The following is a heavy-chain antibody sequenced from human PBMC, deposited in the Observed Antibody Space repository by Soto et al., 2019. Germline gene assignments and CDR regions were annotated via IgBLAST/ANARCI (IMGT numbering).Heavy chain of an antibody. CDR2: IYPGDSDT. D-gene: IGHD3-22*01. V-gene: IGHV5-51*01. J-gene: IGHJ4*02. CDR1: GYTFTNYW. Sequence: PGESLKISCMVSGYTFTNYWIDWVRQVPGKGLEWMGIIYPGDSDTRYSPSFKGQVTISADRSITTAYLQWSSLKASDTAMYYCARRHQAYYYDSRTTAPDYWGQGTLVTVS. CDR3: ARRHQAYYYDSRTTAPDY.